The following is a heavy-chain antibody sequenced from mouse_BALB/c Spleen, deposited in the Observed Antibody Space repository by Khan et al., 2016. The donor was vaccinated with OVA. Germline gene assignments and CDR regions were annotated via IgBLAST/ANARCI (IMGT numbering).Heavy chain of an antibody. V-gene: IGHV1-7*01. CDR3: ARDRIDY. J-gene: IGHJ2*01. Sequence: QVQLQQSGAELAKPGASVKMSCKASGYTFTSYWMHWIKQRPGQGLEWIGYINPTSGYTDYNQKFKDKATLTADKSSSTAYMQLNSLTSDDSAVYHCARDRIDYWGQGTTLTVSS. CDR2: INPTSGYT. CDR1: GYTFTSYW.